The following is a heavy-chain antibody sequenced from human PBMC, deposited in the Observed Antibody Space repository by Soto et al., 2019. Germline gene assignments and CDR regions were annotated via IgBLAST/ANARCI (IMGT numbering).Heavy chain of an antibody. V-gene: IGHV3-30*18. CDR2: ICVEGSNT. D-gene: IGHD1-26*01. J-gene: IGHJ4*02. Sequence: QVQLVESGGGVVQPGKSLRLSCAASGFTFSDYGMHWVRQPPGTGLEWVAAICVEGSNTYYAGSVKGRFTISRDNSKNTLYLQMSSLRAEDTAVYYCAKPGMMATNISHFDHWGQGTLVTVSS. CDR1: GFTFSDYG. CDR3: AKPGMMATNISHFDH.